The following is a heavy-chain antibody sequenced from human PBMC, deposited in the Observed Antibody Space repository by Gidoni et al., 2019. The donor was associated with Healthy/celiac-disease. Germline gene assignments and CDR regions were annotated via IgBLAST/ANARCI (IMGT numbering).Heavy chain of an antibody. J-gene: IGHJ4*02. CDR1: GGSISSSSYY. V-gene: IGHV4-39*01. Sequence: QLQLQESGPGLVKPSETLSLTCTVSGGSISSSSYYWGWIRQPPGKGLEWIGSIYYSGSTYYNPSLKSRVTISVDTSKNQFSLKLSSVTAADTAVYYCATVAAPGYYFDYWGQGTLVTVSS. CDR2: IYYSGST. CDR3: ATVAAPGYYFDY. D-gene: IGHD6-19*01.